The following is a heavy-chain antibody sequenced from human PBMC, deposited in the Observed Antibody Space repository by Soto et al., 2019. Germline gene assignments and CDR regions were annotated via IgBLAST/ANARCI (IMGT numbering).Heavy chain of an antibody. CDR3: ARGGLFFPYYMDV. V-gene: IGHV1-18*01. J-gene: IGHJ6*03. D-gene: IGHD3-10*01. CDR1: GYTFTRDG. Sequence: QVQLVQSGAEVKQPGPSVKVSCKASGYTFTRDGFSWVRQGPGQGVEGRGRISLYNGNTNDAQKLQGRVTMTPDTSTSTAYMELRSLRSDDTAVYYCARGGLFFPYYMDVRGKGTTITVSS. CDR2: ISLYNGNT.